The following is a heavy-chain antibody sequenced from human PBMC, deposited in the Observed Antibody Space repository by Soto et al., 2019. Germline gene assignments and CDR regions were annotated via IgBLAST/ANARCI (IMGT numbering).Heavy chain of an antibody. J-gene: IGHJ6*02. CDR1: GYTFTGYY. V-gene: IGHV1-2*04. CDR3: ARDRTIAAAGLYYYYGMDV. Sequence: GPSVKVSCKASGYTFTGYYMHWVRQAPGQGLEWMGWINPNSGGTNYAQKFQGWVTMTRDTSISTAYMELSRLRSDDTAVYYCARDRTIAAAGLYYYYGMDVWGQGTTVTVSS. CDR2: INPNSGGT. D-gene: IGHD6-13*01.